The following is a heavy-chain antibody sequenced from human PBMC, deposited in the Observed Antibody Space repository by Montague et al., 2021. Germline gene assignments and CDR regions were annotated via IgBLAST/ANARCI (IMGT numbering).Heavy chain of an antibody. V-gene: IGHV3-74*01. J-gene: IGHJ4*02. D-gene: IGHD5-12*01. CDR3: ERDIVAPYYFDY. Sequence: NYADSVKGRFTISRDNAKNTLYLQMNSLIAEDTAVYYCERDIVAPYYFDYWGQGTLVTVSS.